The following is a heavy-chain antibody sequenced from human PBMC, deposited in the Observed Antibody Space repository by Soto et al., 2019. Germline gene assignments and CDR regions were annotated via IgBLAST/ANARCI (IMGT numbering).Heavy chain of an antibody. CDR3: ARGNRSSCYSASDY. J-gene: IGHJ4*02. Sequence: VGSLTLSCATSGFTFNKFSMNWVRQAPGKGLEWLSVISESGDSAFYADSVKGRFTISRDKSNNMVYLQMNSLRVEDTALHHCARGNRSSCYSASDYWGPGTLVTVAS. V-gene: IGHV3-23*01. CDR2: ISESGDSA. D-gene: IGHD2-15*01. CDR1: GFTFNKFS.